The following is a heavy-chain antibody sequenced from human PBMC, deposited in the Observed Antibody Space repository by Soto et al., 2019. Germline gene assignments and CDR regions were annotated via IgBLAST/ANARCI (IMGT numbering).Heavy chain of an antibody. J-gene: IGHJ6*02. CDR1: GGSISSYY. Sequence: PSETLSLTCTVSGGSISSYYWSWIRQLPGKGLEWIGYIYYSGSTNYNPSLKSRVTISVDTSKNQFSLKLSSVTAADTAVYYCANAGYCSGGSCYGMDVWGQGTTVTVSS. CDR3: ANAGYCSGGSCYGMDV. V-gene: IGHV4-59*01. CDR2: IYYSGST. D-gene: IGHD2-15*01.